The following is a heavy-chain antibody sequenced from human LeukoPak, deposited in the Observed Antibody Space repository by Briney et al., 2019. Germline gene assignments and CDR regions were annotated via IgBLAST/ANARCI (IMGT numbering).Heavy chain of an antibody. D-gene: IGHD1-26*01. Sequence: GASVKVSCKASGYTFTSYYMHWVRQAPGQGLEWMGWISAYNGNTNYAQKLQGRVTMTTDTSTSTAYMELRSLRSDDTAVYYCARDGARSGSYYGGVFDYWGQGTLVTVSS. CDR2: ISAYNGNT. CDR1: GYTFTSYY. V-gene: IGHV1-18*04. J-gene: IGHJ4*02. CDR3: ARDGARSGSYYGGVFDY.